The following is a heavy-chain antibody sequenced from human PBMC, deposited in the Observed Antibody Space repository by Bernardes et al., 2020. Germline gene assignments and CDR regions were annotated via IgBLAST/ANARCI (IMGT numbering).Heavy chain of an antibody. V-gene: IGHV4-38-2*01. J-gene: IGHJ5*02. CDR1: GYSISSGYY. CDR3: ARGGGRDP. Sequence: SETLSLTCAVSGYSISSGYYWGWIRQPAGKGLEWFGNIYHSGSTYYNPSLKSRSTISVDTSKNQFSLKLISLTAADTDVYYCARGGGRDPWGQGTLVTVSS. D-gene: IGHD2-15*01. CDR2: IYHSGST.